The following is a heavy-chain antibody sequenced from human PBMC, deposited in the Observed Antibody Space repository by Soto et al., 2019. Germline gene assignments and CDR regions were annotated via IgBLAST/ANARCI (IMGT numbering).Heavy chain of an antibody. CDR3: AAMDSGF. J-gene: IGHJ4*02. CDR1: GFTFSDSA. D-gene: IGHD5-12*01. Sequence: EVQLVESGGGLVQPGGSLKLSCAASGFTFSDSAMHWFRQASGKGLEWVGRIRSKPKNYATAYAASVQGRFTISRDDSRNMAYLQMTSLRTEDSAFYYCAAMDSGFWGQGTLVTVSS. CDR2: IRSKPKNYAT. V-gene: IGHV3-73*01.